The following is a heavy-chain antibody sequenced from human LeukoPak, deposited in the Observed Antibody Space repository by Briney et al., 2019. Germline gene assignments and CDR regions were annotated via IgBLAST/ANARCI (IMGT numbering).Heavy chain of an antibody. CDR3: AHATGYLVH. V-gene: IGHV6-1*01. Sequence: QTLSLTCAISGDSVPSDTAAWNWIRQSPSRGLEWLGRTYYRSKWYNEYAVSVKSRIRVNPDTSKNQFSLQLNSVTPEDTAVYYCAHATGYLVHWGQGTLVTVSS. J-gene: IGHJ4*02. CDR1: GDSVPSDTAA. D-gene: IGHD1-1*01. CDR2: TYYRSKWYN.